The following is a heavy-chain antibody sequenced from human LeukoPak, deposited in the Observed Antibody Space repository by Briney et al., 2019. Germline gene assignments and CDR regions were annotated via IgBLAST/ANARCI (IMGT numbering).Heavy chain of an antibody. D-gene: IGHD6-19*01. CDR3: ARSGGYSSPQNY. J-gene: IGHJ4*02. Sequence: SETLSLTCSVSGGSISSNLYYWGWVRQPPGKGLEWIGSKYYSGSTYYNPSLKSRVTISVDTSKIQFSLKLRSVTAADTAVYYCARSGGYSSPQNYWGQGTLVTVSS. CDR2: KYYSGST. V-gene: IGHV4-39*07. CDR1: GGSISSNLYY.